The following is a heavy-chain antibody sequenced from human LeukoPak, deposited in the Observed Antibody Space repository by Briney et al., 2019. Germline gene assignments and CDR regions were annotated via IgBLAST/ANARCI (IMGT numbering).Heavy chain of an antibody. CDR2: ISSSSSTI. CDR1: GFTFSSYS. J-gene: IGHJ4*02. CDR3: ARGASNAPTDY. D-gene: IGHD1-1*01. V-gene: IGHV3-48*01. Sequence: GGSLRLSCAASGFTFSSYSMNWVRQAPGKGLEWVSYISSSSSTIYYADSVKGRFTISRDNAKNSLYLQMNSLRAEDTAVYYCARGASNAPTDYWGQGTLVTVSS.